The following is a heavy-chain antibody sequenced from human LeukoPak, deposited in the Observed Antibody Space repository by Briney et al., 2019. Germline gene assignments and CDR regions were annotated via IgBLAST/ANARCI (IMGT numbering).Heavy chain of an antibody. J-gene: IGHJ6*03. CDR1: GGTFSSYA. V-gene: IGHV1-69*05. CDR2: IIPIFGTA. CDR3: ARAPCSSTSCYAPNPLLSNYYMDV. D-gene: IGHD2-2*01. Sequence: SVKVSCKASGGTFSSYAISWVRQAPGQGLEWMGGIIPIFGTANYAQKFQGRVTITTDESTSTAYMELSSLRSEDTAVYYCARAPCSSTSCYAPNPLLSNYYMDVWGKGTTVTVSS.